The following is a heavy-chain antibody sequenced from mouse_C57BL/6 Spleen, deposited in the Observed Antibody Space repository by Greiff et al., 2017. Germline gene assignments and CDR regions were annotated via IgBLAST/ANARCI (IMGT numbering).Heavy chain of an antibody. Sequence: VQLQQSGPELVKPGASVKMSCKASGYTFTSYDINWVKQRPGQGLEWIGWIYPRDGSTKYNEKFKGKATLTVDTSSSAAYMELHSLTSEDSAVYCCTRSDSSYYYAMDYWGQGTSVTVSS. CDR2: IYPRDGST. V-gene: IGHV1-85*01. CDR1: GYTFTSYD. D-gene: IGHD1-1*01. CDR3: TRSDSSYYYAMDY. J-gene: IGHJ4*01.